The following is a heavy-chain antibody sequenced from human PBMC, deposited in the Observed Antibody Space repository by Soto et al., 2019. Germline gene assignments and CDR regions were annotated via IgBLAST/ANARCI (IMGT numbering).Heavy chain of an antibody. CDR2: IYYDGSNR. CDR3: ARAFCTNGVCYYFFDY. V-gene: IGHV3-33*01. CDR1: GFTFGTCA. J-gene: IGHJ4*01. Sequence: GGSLRLSCAASGFTFGTCAMHWVRQAPGKGLEWVAVIYYDGSNRYYGDAVKGRFTISRDNSKSTLYLQMSSLRAEDTAVYYCARAFCTNGVCYYFFDYWGHGTLVTVSS. D-gene: IGHD2-8*01.